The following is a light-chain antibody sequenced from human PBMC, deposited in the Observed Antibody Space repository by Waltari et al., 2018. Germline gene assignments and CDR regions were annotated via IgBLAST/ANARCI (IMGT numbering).Light chain of an antibody. J-gene: IGLJ3*02. CDR3: SSYTNINTLMV. CDR2: EVT. CDR1: SSHIGRYNY. V-gene: IGLV2-14*01. Sequence: QSALTQPASVSGSPGQSITISCTGSSSHIGRYNYVSWYQQHPGQAPKLLLSEVTNRPSGVSYRFSGSKSGNTASLTISGLQAEDEADYYCSSYTNINTLMVFGGGTHLTVL.